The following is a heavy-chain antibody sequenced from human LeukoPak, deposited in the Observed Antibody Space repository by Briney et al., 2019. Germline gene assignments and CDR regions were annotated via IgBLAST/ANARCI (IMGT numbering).Heavy chain of an antibody. CDR3: ARGTYSYFYFDY. CDR2: IYYSRST. D-gene: IGHD5-18*01. CDR1: GGSISSYY. V-gene: IGHV4-59*01. Sequence: SETLSLTCTVSGGSISSYYWSWIRQPPGKGLEWIGYIYYSRSTNYNPSLKSRVTISVDTSKNQFSLKLSSVTAADTAVYYCARGTYSYFYFDYWGQGTLVTVSS. J-gene: IGHJ4*02.